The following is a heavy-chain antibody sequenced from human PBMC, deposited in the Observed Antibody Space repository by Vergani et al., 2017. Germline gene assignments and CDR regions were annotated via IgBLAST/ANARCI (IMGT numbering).Heavy chain of an antibody. D-gene: IGHD2-15*01. CDR1: GFTFNRYG. V-gene: IGHV3-30*02. CDR2: VLFDGSNE. Sequence: QVQLVQSGGGVVQPGGSLRLSCVASGFTFNRYGMQWVRQAPGKGLEWVAYVLFDGSNEYYADSVKGRFIVSRDNSNDALYLQMNSLITEDTAVYYCARDLAYCHEGSCALWGQGSVVTVSS. J-gene: IGHJ4*02. CDR3: ARDLAYCHEGSCAL.